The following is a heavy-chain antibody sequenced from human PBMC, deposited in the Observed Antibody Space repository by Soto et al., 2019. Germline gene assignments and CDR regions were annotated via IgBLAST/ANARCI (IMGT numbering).Heavy chain of an antibody. D-gene: IGHD3-10*01. V-gene: IGHV3-15*01. CDR3: TIGSGINPF. J-gene: IGHJ4*02. CDR2: IKSKTDGGTT. Sequence: GGSLRLSCAGSGFTFSNAWMNWVRQAPGMRLEWVGRIKSKTDGGTTDYAAPVKGRFTILRDDSKNTLYLQMNTLKIEDTAVYYCTIGSGINPFWGQGTLVTVSS. CDR1: GFTFSNAW.